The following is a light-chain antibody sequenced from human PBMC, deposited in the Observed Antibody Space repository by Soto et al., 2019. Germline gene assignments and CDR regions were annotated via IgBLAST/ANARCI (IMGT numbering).Light chain of an antibody. CDR3: MQALETPT. Sequence: DILMTQSPLSLPVTPGEPASISCTSSQSLLHTNAYNYVDWYLQKPGQSPQLLIYLGSNRASGVPDRFSGSGSGTDFTLKISRVEAEDVGVYYCMQALETPTFGQGTRLEIK. CDR1: QSLLHTNAYNY. J-gene: IGKJ5*01. CDR2: LGS. V-gene: IGKV2-28*01.